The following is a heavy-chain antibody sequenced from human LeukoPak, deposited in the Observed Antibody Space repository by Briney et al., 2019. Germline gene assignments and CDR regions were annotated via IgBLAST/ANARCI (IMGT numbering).Heavy chain of an antibody. V-gene: IGHV3-49*03. CDR1: GFTFGDYV. CDR2: IRSKASGGTT. CDR3: TRARYFGRRFDY. Sequence: PGGSLRLSCTASGFTFGDYVMNWFRQAPGKRLEWVGFIRSKASGGTTEYAASVKGRFTIARDESKSIAYLQMNSLKTEDTGVYYCTRARYFGRRFDYWGQGTLVTVSS. D-gene: IGHD1-26*01. J-gene: IGHJ4*02.